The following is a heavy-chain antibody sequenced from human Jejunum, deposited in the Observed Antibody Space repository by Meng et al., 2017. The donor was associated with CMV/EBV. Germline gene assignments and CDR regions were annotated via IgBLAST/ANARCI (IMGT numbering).Heavy chain of an antibody. CDR3: ARLLEAYCSSTSCSGYYGMDV. V-gene: IGHV3-48*04. CDR2: ISSSSSAI. Sequence: SMNWVRKAPGKGLEWVSYISSSSSAIYYAASVKGRFTISRDNAKNSLYLQMNSLRAEDTAVYYCARLLEAYCSSTSCSGYYGMDVWGQGTTVTVSS. D-gene: IGHD2-2*01. J-gene: IGHJ6*02. CDR1: S.